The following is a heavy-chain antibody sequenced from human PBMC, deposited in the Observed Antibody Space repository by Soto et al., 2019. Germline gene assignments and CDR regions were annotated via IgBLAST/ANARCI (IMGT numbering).Heavy chain of an antibody. CDR2: ISYNGGNR. D-gene: IGHD2-15*01. J-gene: IGHJ6*02. CDR1: GCTFSNYA. V-gene: IGHV3-30*04. CDR3: ARGDREDTAVVIGVRPGEYGVDV. Sequence: GGSLRLSCAAAGCTFSNYARHWVRQAPGKGLECMAVISYNGGNRFYRDYVKGRFTISRDNSKNTVHLQIDSLRYEDAAVYYCARGDREDTAVVIGVRPGEYGVDVWGQGTTVTVSS.